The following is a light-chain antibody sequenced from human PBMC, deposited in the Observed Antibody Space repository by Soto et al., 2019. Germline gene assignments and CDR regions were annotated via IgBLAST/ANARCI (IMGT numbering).Light chain of an antibody. V-gene: IGLV2-14*01. Sequence: QSVLTQPASVSGSPGQSITISCTGTSSDVGGYDYVSWYQQHPGKGPKLMIYDVINRASGVSNRFSGSKSGNTASLTISGLQAEDEADYYCSSYTSTDSYVFGTGTKVTVL. CDR2: DVI. J-gene: IGLJ1*01. CDR3: SSYTSTDSYV. CDR1: SSDVGGYDY.